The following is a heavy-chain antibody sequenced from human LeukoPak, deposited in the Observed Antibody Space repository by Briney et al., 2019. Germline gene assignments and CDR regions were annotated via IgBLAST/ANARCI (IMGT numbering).Heavy chain of an antibody. CDR1: GYNFNNYG. CDR2: ISAKTGNT. J-gene: IGHJ6*02. Sequence: ASVKVSCKASGYNFNNYGVSWVRQAPGQGLEWMGLISAKTGNTNYAQKVQGRVTMTTDTSTTTAYMELRSLGSDDTAVYYCARGSYPYSHGMDVWGQGTTVTVSS. CDR3: ARGSYPYSHGMDV. V-gene: IGHV1-18*01. D-gene: IGHD1-26*01.